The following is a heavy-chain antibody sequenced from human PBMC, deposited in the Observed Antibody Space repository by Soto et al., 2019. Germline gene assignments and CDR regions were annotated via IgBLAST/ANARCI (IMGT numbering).Heavy chain of an antibody. CDR2: VYYRGRS. V-gene: IGHV4-39*01. D-gene: IGHD4-17*01. CDR3: VSQRTTVPTQPYFDY. CDR1: GGSVTNSSYY. Sequence: PSETLSLTCTVSGGSVTNSSYYWGWIRQSPGKGLEWIGCVYYRGRSYSKSSVKSRVTISVDTSKNRFSLSLNSVTASDTAVSFCVSQRTTVPTQPYFDYWGPGALVTVSS. J-gene: IGHJ4*02.